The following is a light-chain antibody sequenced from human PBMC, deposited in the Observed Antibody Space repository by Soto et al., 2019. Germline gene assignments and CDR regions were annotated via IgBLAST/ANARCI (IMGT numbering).Light chain of an antibody. J-gene: IGLJ3*02. CDR2: RNN. Sequence: QSVLTQPPSASGTPGQRVTISCSGSSPNIGSNYVYWYQQLPGTAPKLLIYRNNQRPSGVPDRFSGSKSGTSASLAISGLWSEDEADYYCAAWDDSLSGWVFGGGTKVTVL. CDR1: SPNIGSNY. CDR3: AAWDDSLSGWV. V-gene: IGLV1-47*03.